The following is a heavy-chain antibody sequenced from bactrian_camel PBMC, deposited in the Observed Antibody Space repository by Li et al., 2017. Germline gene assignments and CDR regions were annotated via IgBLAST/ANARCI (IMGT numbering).Heavy chain of an antibody. Sequence: QLVESGGGLVQPGGSLRLSCVASGFTTFSTYAMSWVRQAPGKGLEWVSSIHVDDRNTVYASSVKGRFTIFRDNAKNTVYLQMNSLKPEDTAMYICSGDCEYLGYGGDLIGGLYWGQGTQVTVS. CDR2: IHVDDRNT. D-gene: IGHD2*01. CDR1: GFTTFSTYA. CDR3: SGDCEYLGYGGDLIGGLY. J-gene: IGHJ4*01. V-gene: IGHV3-2*01.